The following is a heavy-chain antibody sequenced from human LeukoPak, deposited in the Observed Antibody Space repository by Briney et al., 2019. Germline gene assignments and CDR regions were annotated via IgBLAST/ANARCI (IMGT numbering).Heavy chain of an antibody. CDR1: GGSISSGGYY. J-gene: IGHJ5*02. D-gene: IGHD3-10*01. CDR2: IYYSGST. Sequence: SETLSFTCTVSGGSISSGGYYWSWIRQHPGKGLEWIGYIYYSGSTYYNPSLKSRATISVDTSKNQFSLKLSSVTAADTAVYYCARGGSGSYSYWFDPWGQGTLVTVSS. V-gene: IGHV4-31*03. CDR3: ARGGSGSYSYWFDP.